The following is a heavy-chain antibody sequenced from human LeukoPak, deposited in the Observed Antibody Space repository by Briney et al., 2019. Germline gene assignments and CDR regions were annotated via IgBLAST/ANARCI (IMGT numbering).Heavy chain of an antibody. D-gene: IGHD4-11*01. V-gene: IGHV1-69*02. CDR2: IIPILGIA. J-gene: IGHJ4*02. CDR3: ATNLFYSNYVFDY. Sequence: SVKVSCKASGGTFSSYTISWVRQAPGQGLEWMGRIIPILGIANYAQKFQGRVTITADKSTSTAYMELSSLRSGDTAVYYCATNLFYSNYVFDYWGQGTLVTVSS. CDR1: GGTFSSYT.